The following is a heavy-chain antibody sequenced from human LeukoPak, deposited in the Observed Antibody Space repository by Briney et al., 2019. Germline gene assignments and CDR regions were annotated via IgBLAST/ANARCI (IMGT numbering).Heavy chain of an antibody. J-gene: IGHJ6*02. V-gene: IGHV3-33*01. Sequence: GRSLRLSCAASGFTFSSYGMHWVRQAPGKGLEWVAVIWYDGSNKYYADSVKGRFTISRDNSKNTLYLQMNSLRAEDTAVYYCAREEGVVALYYYYSMDVWGQGTTVTVSS. CDR3: AREEGVVALYYYYSMDV. D-gene: IGHD2-2*01. CDR2: IWYDGSNK. CDR1: GFTFSSYG.